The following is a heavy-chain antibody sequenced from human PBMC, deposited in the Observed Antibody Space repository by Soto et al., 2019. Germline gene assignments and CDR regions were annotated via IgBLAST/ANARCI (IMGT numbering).Heavy chain of an antibody. CDR1: GVTIDGFS. V-gene: IGHV3-64D*08. Sequence: TWVSLRLSCAASGVTIDGFSMSWVRQDPGKGLEWVSTISSNGGSIYYADSVKGRFTISRDNSKNTLYLQMSSLRAEDTAVYYCVKVKGGYSTSYFDYWGQGTLVTVSS. D-gene: IGHD3-22*01. CDR2: ISSNGGSI. CDR3: VKVKGGYSTSYFDY. J-gene: IGHJ4*02.